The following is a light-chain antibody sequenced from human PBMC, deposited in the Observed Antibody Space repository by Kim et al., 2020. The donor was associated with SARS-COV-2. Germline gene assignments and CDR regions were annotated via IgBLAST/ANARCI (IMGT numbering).Light chain of an antibody. J-gene: IGKJ4*01. CDR3: QQFTNYPLT. V-gene: IGKV1-9*01. CDR2: AAS. CDR1: QDINNC. Sequence: DIQLTQSPSFLSASVGDRVTITCRASQDINNCLAWYQQKPGKAPKLLIYAASTLQSGVPSRFSGSGSGTEFTLTISSLQPEDFATYFCQQFTNYPLTFGGGTKVDIK.